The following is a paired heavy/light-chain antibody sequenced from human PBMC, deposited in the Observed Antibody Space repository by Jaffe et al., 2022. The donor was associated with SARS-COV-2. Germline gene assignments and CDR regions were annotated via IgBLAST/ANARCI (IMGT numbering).Light chain of an antibody. CDR3: GTRDSSLSAGVV. Sequence: QSVLTQPPSVSAAPGQKVTISCSGSSSNIGNNYVSWYQQLPGTAPKLLIYDNSKRPSGIPDRFSGSKSGTAATLGIAGLQTGDEADYYCGTRDSSLSAGVVFGGGTRLTVL. V-gene: IGLV1-51*01. CDR2: DNS. J-gene: IGLJ2*01. CDR1: SSNIGNNY.
Heavy chain of an antibody. CDR2: IYPGDSDT. CDR3: ARPGYSSYGMDV. D-gene: IGHD6-19*01. Sequence: EVQLVQSGAEVKKPGESLKISCQGSGFSFTTYWIAWVRQMPGKGLECMGIIYPGDSDTRYSPSFQGQVTISADKSISTAYLQWSSLKASDTAMYYCARPGYSSYGMDVWGQGTTVIVSS. J-gene: IGHJ6*02. CDR1: GFSFTTYW. V-gene: IGHV5-51*01.